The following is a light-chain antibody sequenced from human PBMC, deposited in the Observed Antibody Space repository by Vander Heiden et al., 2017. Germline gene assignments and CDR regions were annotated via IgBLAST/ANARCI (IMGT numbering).Light chain of an antibody. Sequence: QSMLTQPPSPSGTPGQRVTISCSGSSSNIGTNFVYWYQQLPGKAPKLLIYKNNQRPSGVPDRFSGSKSGTSASLAISGLRSEDEADYYCAAWDDSLSGRVFGGGTKLTVL. CDR2: KNN. V-gene: IGLV1-47*01. CDR3: AAWDDSLSGRV. J-gene: IGLJ3*02. CDR1: SSNIGTNF.